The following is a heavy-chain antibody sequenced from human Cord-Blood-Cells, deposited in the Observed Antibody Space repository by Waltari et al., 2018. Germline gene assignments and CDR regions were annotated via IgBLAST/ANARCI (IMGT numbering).Heavy chain of an antibody. J-gene: IGHJ4*02. Sequence: QVQLVQSGAEVKKPGASVKVSCKASGYTFTGYYMHWVRQAPGQGLEWMGWINHNSGGTNYAQKFQGRVTMTRDTSISTAYMELSRLRSDDTAVYYCARVPSGSYDFDYWGQGTLVTVSS. CDR1: GYTFTGYY. CDR3: ARVPSGSYDFDY. CDR2: INHNSGGT. V-gene: IGHV1-2*02. D-gene: IGHD1-26*01.